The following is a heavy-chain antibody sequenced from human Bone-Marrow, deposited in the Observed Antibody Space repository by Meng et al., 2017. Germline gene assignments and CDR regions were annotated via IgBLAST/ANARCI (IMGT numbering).Heavy chain of an antibody. CDR2: IYYSGST. J-gene: IGHJ4*02. CDR3: ATTTSRRYFDWSPVFDY. CDR1: GGSISSSSYY. D-gene: IGHD3-9*01. Sequence: SETLSLTCTVSGGSISSSSYYWGWIRQPPGKGLEWIGSIYYSGSTYYNPSLKSRVTISVDTSKNQFSLKLSCVTAADTAVYYCATTTSRRYFDWSPVFDYWGQGTLVTVSS. V-gene: IGHV4-39*07.